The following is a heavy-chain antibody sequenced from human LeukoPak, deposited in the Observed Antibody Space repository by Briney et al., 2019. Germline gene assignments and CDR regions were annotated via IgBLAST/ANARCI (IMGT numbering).Heavy chain of an antibody. J-gene: IGHJ5*02. CDR3: ARDGVVIVPAAPYNWFDP. CDR2: IIPIFGTA. Sequence: SVKVSCKASGGTFSSYAISWVRQAPGQGLEWMGRIIPIFGTANYAQKFQGRVTITTDESTSTAYMELSSLRSEDTAVYYCARDGVVIVPAAPYNWFDPWGQGTLVTVSS. CDR1: GGTFSSYA. V-gene: IGHV1-69*05. D-gene: IGHD2-2*01.